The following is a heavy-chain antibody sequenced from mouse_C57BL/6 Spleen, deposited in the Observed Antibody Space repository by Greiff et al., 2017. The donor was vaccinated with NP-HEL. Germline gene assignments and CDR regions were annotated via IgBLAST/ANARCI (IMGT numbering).Heavy chain of an antibody. V-gene: IGHV5-17*01. J-gene: IGHJ2*01. D-gene: IGHD1-1*02. Sequence: DVKLVESGGGLVKPGGSLKLSCAASGFTFSDYGMHWVRQAPEKGLEWVAYISSGSSTIYYADTVKGRFTISRDNAKNTLFLQMTSLRSEDTAMYYCARSRLSDYFDYWGQGTTLTVSS. CDR1: GFTFSDYG. CDR3: ARSRLSDYFDY. CDR2: ISSGSSTI.